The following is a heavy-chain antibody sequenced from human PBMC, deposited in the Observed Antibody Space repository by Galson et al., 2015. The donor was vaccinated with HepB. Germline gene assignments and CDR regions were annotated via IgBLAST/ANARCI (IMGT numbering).Heavy chain of an antibody. CDR3: ARGVRYYGSGNWFDP. CDR1: GSSFTSYW. V-gene: IGHV5-51*01. Sequence: QSGAEVTKPGESLKISCKGSGSSFTSYWIGWVRQMPGKGLEWMGIIYPGDSDTRYSPSFQGQVTISADKSISTAYLQWSSLKASDTAMYYCARGVRYYGSGNWFDPWGQGTLVTVSS. D-gene: IGHD3-10*01. J-gene: IGHJ5*02. CDR2: IYPGDSDT.